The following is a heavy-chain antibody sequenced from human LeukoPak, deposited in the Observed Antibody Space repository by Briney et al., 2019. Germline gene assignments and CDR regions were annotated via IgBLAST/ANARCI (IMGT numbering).Heavy chain of an antibody. CDR1: GFTFSSYS. J-gene: IGHJ5*02. CDR2: ITSSSDYI. D-gene: IGHD2-2*02. CDR3: ARAFCSRTSCYIPGS. Sequence: GGSLRLSCAASGFTFSSYSMNWVRQAPGKGLEWVSSITSSSDYIHYADSVKGRFTISRDNAKNSLYLQMNSLRVEDTAVYYCARAFCSRTSCYIPGSWGQGTLVTVSS. V-gene: IGHV3-21*01.